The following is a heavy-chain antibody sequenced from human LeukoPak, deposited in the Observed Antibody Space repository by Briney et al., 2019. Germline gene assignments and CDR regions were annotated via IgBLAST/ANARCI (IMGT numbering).Heavy chain of an antibody. J-gene: IGHJ4*02. CDR3: ARDFGVVPASYFDY. D-gene: IGHD3-3*01. Sequence: GGSLRLSCAASGFTFSSYAMSWVRQAPGKGLEWVSSISSSSSYIYYADSVKGRFTISRDNAKNSLYLQMNSLRAEDTAVYYCARDFGVVPASYFDYWGQGTLVTVSS. V-gene: IGHV3-21*01. CDR2: ISSSSSYI. CDR1: GFTFSSYA.